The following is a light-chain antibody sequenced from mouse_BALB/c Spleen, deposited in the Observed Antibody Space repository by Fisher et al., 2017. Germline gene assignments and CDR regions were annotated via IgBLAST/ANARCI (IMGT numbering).Light chain of an antibody. V-gene: IGKV14-111*01. Sequence: DIVLTQTPSSMYASLGERVTITCKASQDINSYLSWFQQKPGKSPKTLIYRANRLVDGVPSRFSGSGSGQDYSLTISSLEYEDMGIYYCLQYDEFRTFGGGTKLEIK. J-gene: IGKJ1*01. CDR1: QDINSY. CDR3: LQYDEFRT. CDR2: RAN.